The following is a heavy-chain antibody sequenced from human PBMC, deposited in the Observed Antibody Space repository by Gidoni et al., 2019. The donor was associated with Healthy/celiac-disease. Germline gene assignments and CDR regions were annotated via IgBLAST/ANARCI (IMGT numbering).Heavy chain of an antibody. CDR1: GFTFSSYT. Sequence: EVQLVESGGGLVEHGGDLRLSCAAHGFTFSSYTMNWVRQAPGKGLEWVSYISSISSTISYADSVKGRFTISRDNAKNSLYLQMNSLRAEDTAVYYCARGSSIAVNWGQGTLVTVSS. D-gene: IGHD6-19*01. CDR3: ARGSSIAVN. CDR2: ISSISSTI. V-gene: IGHV3-48*01. J-gene: IGHJ4*02.